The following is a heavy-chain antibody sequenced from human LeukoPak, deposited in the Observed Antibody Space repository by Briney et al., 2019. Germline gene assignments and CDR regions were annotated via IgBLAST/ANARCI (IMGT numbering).Heavy chain of an antibody. CDR2: IYYSGST. V-gene: IGHV4-39*07. CDR3: ARDSSPPFDYYYYGMDV. Sequence: SETLSLTCTVSGGSISSSSYYWGWIRQPPGKGLEWIGSIYYSGSTYYNPSLKSRVTISVDTSKNQFSLKLSSVTAADTAVYYCARDSSPPFDYYYYGMDVWGQGTTVTVSS. J-gene: IGHJ6*02. CDR1: GGSISSSSYY.